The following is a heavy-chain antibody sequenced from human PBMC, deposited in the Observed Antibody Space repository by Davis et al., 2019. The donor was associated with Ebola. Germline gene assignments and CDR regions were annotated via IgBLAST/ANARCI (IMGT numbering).Heavy chain of an antibody. J-gene: IGHJ5*02. V-gene: IGHV1-69*13. D-gene: IGHD3-16*02. CDR2: IIPIFGTA. Sequence: SVKVSCKASGGTFSSYAISWVRQAPGQGLEWMGGIIPIFGTANYAQKFQGRVTITADESTSTAYMELRSLRSDDTAVYYCARRGVMITFGGVIANWFDPWGQGTLVTVSS. CDR3: ARRGVMITFGGVIANWFDP. CDR1: GGTFSSYA.